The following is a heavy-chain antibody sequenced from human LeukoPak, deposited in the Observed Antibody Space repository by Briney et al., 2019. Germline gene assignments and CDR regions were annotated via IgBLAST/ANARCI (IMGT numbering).Heavy chain of an antibody. CDR2: ISAYNGNT. J-gene: IGHJ4*02. D-gene: IGHD2-21*02. Sequence: WASVKVSCKASGYTFTSYGISWVRQAPGQGLEWMGWISAYNGNTNYAQKLQGRVTMTTDTSTSTAYMELRSLRSDDTAVYYCARGWNSYCGGDCCFDYWGQGTLVTVSS. CDR3: ARGWNSYCGGDCCFDY. V-gene: IGHV1-18*01. CDR1: GYTFTSYG.